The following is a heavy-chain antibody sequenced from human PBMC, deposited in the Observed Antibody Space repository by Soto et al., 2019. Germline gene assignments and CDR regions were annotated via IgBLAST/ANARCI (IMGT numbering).Heavy chain of an antibody. D-gene: IGHD1-26*01. V-gene: IGHV3-11*03. CDR3: ASKSGSWSTSYYFDY. Sequence: GGSLRLSCAASGFTFSDYYMSWIRQAPGKGLEWISYISSSSSYTNYADSVKGRFTISRDNAKNSLYLQMNSLRAEDTAVYYCASKSGSWSTSYYFDYWGQGTLVTVSS. J-gene: IGHJ4*02. CDR1: GFTFSDYY. CDR2: ISSSSSYT.